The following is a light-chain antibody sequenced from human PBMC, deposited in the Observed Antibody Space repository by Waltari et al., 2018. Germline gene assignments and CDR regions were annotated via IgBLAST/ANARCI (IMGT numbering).Light chain of an antibody. Sequence: QSALTQPASVSGSPGQWITISCTGSSNHLGTYHLVSWYQQHPGKAPKLMIYEGTERPSGVSNRFSGSKSGNTASLTISGLQAEDEADYYCCSYAGSTTFLYVFGTGTKVTVL. CDR1: SNHLGTYHL. V-gene: IGLV2-23*01. J-gene: IGLJ1*01. CDR3: CSYAGSTTFLYV. CDR2: EGT.